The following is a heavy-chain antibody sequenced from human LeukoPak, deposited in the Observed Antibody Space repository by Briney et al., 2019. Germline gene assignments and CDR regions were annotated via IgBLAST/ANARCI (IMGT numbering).Heavy chain of an antibody. D-gene: IGHD3-10*01. CDR1: VYTFTSYY. J-gene: IGHJ4*02. V-gene: IGHV1-46*01. CDR2: INPSGGST. Sequence: ASVTVSCKSSVYTFTSYYMYWVRQAPGQGLEWMGIINPSGGSTSYAQKFQGRVTMTRDTSTSTVYMELSSLRSEDTAVYYCARDSGMVRGTVDYWGQGTLVTVSS. CDR3: ARDSGMVRGTVDY.